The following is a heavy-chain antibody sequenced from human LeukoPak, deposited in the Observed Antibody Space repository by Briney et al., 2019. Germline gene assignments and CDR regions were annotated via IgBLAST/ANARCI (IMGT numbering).Heavy chain of an antibody. CDR3: ATIAVAGYNWFDP. CDR2: IYSSGST. V-gene: IGHV4-39*01. J-gene: IGHJ5*02. Sequence: NPSETLSLTCTVSGGSISSSSYYWGWIRQPPGKGLEWIGGIYSSGSTYYNPSLKSRVTISVDTSKNQFSLKLSSVTAADTAVYYCATIAVAGYNWFDPWGQGTLVTVSS. CDR1: GGSISSSSYY. D-gene: IGHD6-19*01.